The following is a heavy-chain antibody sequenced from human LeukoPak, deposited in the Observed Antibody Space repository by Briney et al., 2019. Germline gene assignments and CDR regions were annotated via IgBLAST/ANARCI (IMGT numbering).Heavy chain of an antibody. CDR2: ISGSGGST. CDR1: GFTFSSYA. D-gene: IGHD3-10*01. V-gene: IGHV3-23*01. CDR3: VRETYTGSGSYAV. Sequence: GGSLRLSCAASGFTFSSYAMSWVRQAPGKRLEWVSAISGSGGSTYYADSVKGRFTISRDNSKNTLYLQMNSLRAEDTAVYYCVRETYTGSGSYAVWGQGTLVTVSS. J-gene: IGHJ4*02.